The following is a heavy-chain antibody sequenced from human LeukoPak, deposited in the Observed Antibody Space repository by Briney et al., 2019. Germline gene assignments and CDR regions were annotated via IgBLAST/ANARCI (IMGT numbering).Heavy chain of an antibody. D-gene: IGHD1-26*01. Sequence: GGSLRLSCAASGFTFSSYAMHWVRQAPGKGLEWVAVISYDGSNKYYADSVKGRFTISRDNSKNTLYLQMNSLRAEDTAVYYCAKSPPGGSIDYWGQGTLVTVSS. J-gene: IGHJ4*02. CDR1: GFTFSSYA. V-gene: IGHV3-30*04. CDR2: ISYDGSNK. CDR3: AKSPPGGSIDY.